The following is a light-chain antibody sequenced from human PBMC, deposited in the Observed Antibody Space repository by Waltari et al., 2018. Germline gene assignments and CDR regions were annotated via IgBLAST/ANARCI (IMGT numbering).Light chain of an antibody. CDR1: SSSIGSNY. V-gene: IGLV1-47*02. CDR2: TNN. CDR3: AAWDDSLSGMV. Sequence: QSVLTQPPSAAGTPGQRVTISCSGSSSSIGSNYVYWYQQLPGTAPKLLIYTNNPRPSGVPDRFSDSKSGTSASLVISGLRSEDEADYYCAAWDDSLSGMVFGGGTKLTVL. J-gene: IGLJ2*01.